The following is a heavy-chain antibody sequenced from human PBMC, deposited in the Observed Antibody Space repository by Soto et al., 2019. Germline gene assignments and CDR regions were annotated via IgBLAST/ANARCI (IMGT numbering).Heavy chain of an antibody. CDR2: IFTRDSET. Sequence: GESLKISCKGPGHLFNNHWIGWVRQTPGKGLEWMGLIFTRDSETKTSPSFQGHVSFSVDNSINTVYLQWTSLKTTDTGIYFCARGYFDFWGQGTQVTVSS. CDR3: ARGYFDF. V-gene: IGHV5-51*01. CDR1: GHLFNNHW. J-gene: IGHJ4*02.